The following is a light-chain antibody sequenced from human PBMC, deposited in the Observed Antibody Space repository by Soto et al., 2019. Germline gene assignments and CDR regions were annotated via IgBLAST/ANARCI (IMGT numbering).Light chain of an antibody. CDR1: QSIGSG. Sequence: IQMTHSPSTLSASLLYRFTTTFGASQSIGSGLAWCQQKPGKALKLRIYDASSLLSGVPSRFSGSGSGTDFTLTIASLQPEDFSTYYCKQSESTPCTFGQGPRWIS. V-gene: IGKV1-39*01. J-gene: IGKJ1*01. CDR2: DAS. CDR3: KQSESTPCT.